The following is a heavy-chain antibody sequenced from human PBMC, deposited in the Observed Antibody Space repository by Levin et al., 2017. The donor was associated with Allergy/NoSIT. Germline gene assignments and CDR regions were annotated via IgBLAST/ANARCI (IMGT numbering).Heavy chain of an antibody. J-gene: IGHJ4*02. D-gene: IGHD3-10*01. Sequence: SQTLSLPCTVSGGSISNYYWSWIRQPPGKGLEWIAYIYYSGSTNYNPSLKSRVTISVDTSKNQFSLKLSSVAAADTAMYYCARHLDSGSYPLDYWGQGTLVTVSS. CDR1: GGSISNYY. CDR2: IYYSGST. CDR3: ARHLDSGSYPLDY. V-gene: IGHV4-59*08.